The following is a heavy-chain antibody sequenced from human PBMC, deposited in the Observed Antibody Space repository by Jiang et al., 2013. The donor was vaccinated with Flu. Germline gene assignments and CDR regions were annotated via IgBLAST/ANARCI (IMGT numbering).Heavy chain of an antibody. CDR1: GFIFSDYG. Sequence: QLVEVWGGVVQPGRSLRLSCKASGFIFSDYGMHWVRQAPGKGLEWVARISYNGRKNYYADSVKGRFTISRDTSEKTLYLQMNSLRAEDTAVYYCAKEATPHDNSYYFYFQYWGQGTLVTVS. V-gene: IGHV3-30*18. D-gene: IGHD3-22*01. J-gene: IGHJ1*01. CDR3: AKEATPHDNSYYFYFQY. CDR2: ISYNGRKN.